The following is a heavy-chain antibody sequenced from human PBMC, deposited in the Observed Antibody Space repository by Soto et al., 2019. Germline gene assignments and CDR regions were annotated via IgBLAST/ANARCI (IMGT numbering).Heavy chain of an antibody. CDR3: ARDPYCSSTSCPTYYYYGMDV. D-gene: IGHD2-2*01. V-gene: IGHV1-18*01. Sequence: ASVKVSCKASGYTFTSYGISWVRQAPGQGLEWMGWISAYNGNTNYAQKLQGRVTMTTDTSTSTAYMELRSLRSDDTAVYYCARDPYCSSTSCPTYYYYGMDVWGQGTTVTVSS. CDR2: ISAYNGNT. J-gene: IGHJ6*02. CDR1: GYTFTSYG.